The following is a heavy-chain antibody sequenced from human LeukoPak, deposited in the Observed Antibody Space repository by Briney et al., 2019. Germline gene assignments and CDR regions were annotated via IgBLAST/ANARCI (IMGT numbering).Heavy chain of an antibody. Sequence: GASVKVSCKPSGYTFTSYAMNWVRQAPGQGLEWMGWINTNTGNPTYAQGFTGRFVFSLDTSVSTAYVQISSLKAGDSAVYDCARRTRITGTRAPFGYWGQGTLVTVSS. D-gene: IGHD1-20*01. CDR2: INTNTGNP. CDR1: GYTFTSYA. J-gene: IGHJ4*02. V-gene: IGHV7-4-1*02. CDR3: ARRTRITGTRAPFGY.